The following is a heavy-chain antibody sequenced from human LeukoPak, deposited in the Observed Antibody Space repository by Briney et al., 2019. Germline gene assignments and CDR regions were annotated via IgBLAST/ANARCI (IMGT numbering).Heavy chain of an antibody. V-gene: IGHV1-8*01. CDR2: MNPNSGNT. D-gene: IGHD2-2*01. J-gene: IGHJ6*03. CDR1: GYTFTSYD. Sequence: ASVQVSCKASGYTFTSYDLNWVRQATGQGLEWMGWMNPNSGNTSYAQKFQGRVTMTRNTSISTAYMELSSLRSEDTAVYYCARSSSSTSWDYYYYYMDVWGKGTTVTVSS. CDR3: ARSSSSTSWDYYYYYMDV.